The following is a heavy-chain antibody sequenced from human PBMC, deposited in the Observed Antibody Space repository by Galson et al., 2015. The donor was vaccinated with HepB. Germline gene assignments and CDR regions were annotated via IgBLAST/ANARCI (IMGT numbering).Heavy chain of an antibody. CDR1: GYNFNAYW. Sequence: QSGAEVKKPGESLKISCQGSGYNFNAYWIAWVRQVPGKGLEWMGIIYPGDSETTYSPSFEGQVTISADKSISTAYLQWSSLKASDTAMYYCARRPIGVDTGDDYWGQGTLVTVSS. CDR3: ARRPIGVDTGDDY. D-gene: IGHD5-18*01. V-gene: IGHV5-51*01. J-gene: IGHJ4*02. CDR2: IYPGDSET.